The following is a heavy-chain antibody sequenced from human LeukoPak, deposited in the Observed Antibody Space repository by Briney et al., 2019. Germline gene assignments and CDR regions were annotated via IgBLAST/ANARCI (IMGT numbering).Heavy chain of an antibody. CDR3: ARGGGVVAALYFDY. CDR2: IYYSGST. Sequence: SETLSLTCTVSGGSISSGGYYWSWIRQHPGKGLEWIGYIYYSGSTYYNPSLKSRVTISVDTSKNQFSLKLSSVTAADTAVYYCARGGGVVAALYFDYWGQGTLVTVSS. D-gene: IGHD2-15*01. CDR1: GGSISSGGYY. J-gene: IGHJ4*02. V-gene: IGHV4-31*03.